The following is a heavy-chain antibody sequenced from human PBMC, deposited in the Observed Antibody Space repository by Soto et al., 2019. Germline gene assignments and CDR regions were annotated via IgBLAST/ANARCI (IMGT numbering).Heavy chain of an antibody. CDR3: ARIPLLRYFDSAPYYYYGMDV. V-gene: IGHV4-34*01. Sequence: PSETLSLTCAVYGGSFSGYYWSWIRQPPGKGLEWIGEINHSGSTNYNPSLKSRVTISVDTSKNQFSLKLSSVTAADTAVYYCARIPLLRYFDSAPYYYYGMDVWGQGTTVTASS. J-gene: IGHJ6*02. D-gene: IGHD3-9*01. CDR1: GGSFSGYY. CDR2: INHSGST.